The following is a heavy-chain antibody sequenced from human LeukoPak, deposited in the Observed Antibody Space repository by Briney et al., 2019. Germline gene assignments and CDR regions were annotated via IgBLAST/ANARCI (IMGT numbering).Heavy chain of an antibody. CDR2: ISGSGGST. V-gene: IGHV3-23*01. J-gene: IGHJ4*02. CDR3: AKVDIVVVPAAIPKAGFDY. CDR1: GFTFSSYA. Sequence: GGSLRLSCAASGFTFSSYAMSWVRQAPGKGLEWVSAISGSGGSTYYADSVKGRFTISRDNSKNTLYLQMNSLGAEDTAVYYCAKVDIVVVPAAIPKAGFDYWGQGTLVTVSS. D-gene: IGHD2-2*02.